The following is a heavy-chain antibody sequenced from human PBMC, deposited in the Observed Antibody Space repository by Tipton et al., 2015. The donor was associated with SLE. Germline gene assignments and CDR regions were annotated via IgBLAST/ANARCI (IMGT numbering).Heavy chain of an antibody. J-gene: IGHJ5*02. V-gene: IGHV3-49*04. CDR3: TRGKGIAAAGTGP. CDR1: GFTFGDYA. CDR2: IRSKAYGGTT. D-gene: IGHD6-13*01. Sequence: RSLRLSCTASGFTFGDYAMSWVRQAPGKGLEWVGFIRSKAYGGTTEYAASVKGRFTISRDDSKSIAYLQMNSLKTEDTAVYYCTRGKGIAAAGTGPWGQGTLVTVSS.